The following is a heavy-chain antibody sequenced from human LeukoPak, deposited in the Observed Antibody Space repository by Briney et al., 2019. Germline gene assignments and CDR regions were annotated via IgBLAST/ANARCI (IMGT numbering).Heavy chain of an antibody. V-gene: IGHV3-33*01. CDR1: GYTFRSHD. D-gene: IGHD3-22*01. CDR2: IWYDVSDE. CDR3: ARDGGYHSSGPFDY. J-gene: IGHJ4*02. Sequence: GGSLTLACAASGYTFRSHDMHWIRQAPGRGLEWASIIWYDVSDEYYADSVRCRFTNSRDNSKNTLYLQMNSLRAENTAVYYCARDGGYHSSGPFDYWGQGTWSPSPQ.